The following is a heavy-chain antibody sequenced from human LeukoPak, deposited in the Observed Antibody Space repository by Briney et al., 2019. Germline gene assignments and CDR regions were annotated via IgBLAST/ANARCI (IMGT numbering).Heavy chain of an antibody. J-gene: IGHJ3*02. CDR2: ISYDGSNK. V-gene: IGHV3-30*09. Sequence: SGESLRLSCAASGFTFSSYAMHWVRQAPGKGLEWVAVISYDGSNKYYADSVKGRFAISRDNSNNTLYLQMNSLRAEDTAVYYCARSFRVYSLPDAFDIWGQGAMVSVSS. CDR1: GFTFSSYA. D-gene: IGHD2-21*01. CDR3: ARSFRVYSLPDAFDI.